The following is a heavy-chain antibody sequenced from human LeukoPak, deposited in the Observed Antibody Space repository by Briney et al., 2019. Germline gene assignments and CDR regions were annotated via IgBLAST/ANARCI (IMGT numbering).Heavy chain of an antibody. D-gene: IGHD5-12*01. V-gene: IGHV3-7*01. J-gene: IGHJ4*02. CDR3: ARVGWLRCFDY. CDR2: INRDGSQK. CDR1: GFSLSAYW. Sequence: GGSLRLSCAASGFSLSAYWMTWVRQAPGKGLEWVANINRDGSQKNHVDSVKGRFTISRDNSKNTLYLQMNSLRAEDTAVYYCARVGWLRCFDYWGQGTLVTVSS.